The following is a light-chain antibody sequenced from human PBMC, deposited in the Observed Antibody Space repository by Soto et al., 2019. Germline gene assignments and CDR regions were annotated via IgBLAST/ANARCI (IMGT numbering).Light chain of an antibody. Sequence: QSVLTQSPSVSAAPGQKVTISCSGSSPNIGNNYVSWYQQLPGTAPKLLIYENNKRPSEIPDRFSGSKSGTSATLGITGLQTGDEADYYCGTWDSSLSAYVFATGTKVTVL. J-gene: IGLJ1*01. CDR1: SPNIGNNY. CDR2: ENN. V-gene: IGLV1-51*02. CDR3: GTWDSSLSAYV.